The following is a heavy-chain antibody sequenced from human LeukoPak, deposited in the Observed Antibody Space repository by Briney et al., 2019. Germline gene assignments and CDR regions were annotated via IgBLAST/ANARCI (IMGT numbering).Heavy chain of an antibody. CDR1: GGSISSYY. D-gene: IGHD2-21*02. CDR2: IYYSGST. J-gene: IGHJ5*02. CDR3: ARFVVVTAILQNWFDP. V-gene: IGHV4-59*08. Sequence: SETLSLTCTVCGGSISSYYWSWIRQPPGKGLEWIGYIYYSGSTNYNPSLKSRVTISVDTSKNQFSLKLSSVTAADTAVYYCARFVVVTAILQNWFDPWGQGTLVTVSS.